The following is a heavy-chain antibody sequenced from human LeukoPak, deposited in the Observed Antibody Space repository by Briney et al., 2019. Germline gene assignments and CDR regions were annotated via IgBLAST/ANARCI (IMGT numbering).Heavy chain of an antibody. V-gene: IGHV1-46*01. Sequence: ASVKASCKAFGHTFTSYFMHWVRQAAGQGVVWMRIINPSGGSTSYAQKFQGRVTMTRDTSTSTVYMELSSLRSEDTAVYYCARDARSYYYYYMDVWGKGTTVTVSS. CDR1: GHTFTSYF. J-gene: IGHJ6*03. CDR2: INPSGGST. CDR3: ARDARSYYYYYMDV.